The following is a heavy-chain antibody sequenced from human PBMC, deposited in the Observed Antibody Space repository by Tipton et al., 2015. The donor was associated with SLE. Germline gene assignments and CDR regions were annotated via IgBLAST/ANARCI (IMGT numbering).Heavy chain of an antibody. Sequence: TLSLTCTVSGFSISSTYYWGWIRQPPGKGLEWIGYVHYSGSTNHNPSLKSRATISLDTSKNQFSLKVTSVTAADTAVYYCASGGYGGNFLGWFDPWGQGTLVTVSS. CDR1: GFSISSTYY. J-gene: IGHJ5*02. CDR3: ASGGYGGNFLGWFDP. D-gene: IGHD4-23*01. V-gene: IGHV4-61*01. CDR2: VHYSGST.